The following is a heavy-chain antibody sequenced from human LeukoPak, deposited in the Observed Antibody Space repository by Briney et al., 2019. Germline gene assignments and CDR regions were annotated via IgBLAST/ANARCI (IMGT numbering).Heavy chain of an antibody. D-gene: IGHD2-2*02. CDR2: ISAYNGNT. V-gene: IGHV1-18*01. CDR1: GYTFTSYG. CDR3: ARDSLRGIVVVPAAIQGYNWFDP. J-gene: IGHJ5*02. Sequence: GASVKVSCKASGYTFTSYGISWVRQAPGQGLEWMGWISAYNGNTNYAQKLQGRVTMTTDTSTSTAYMELRSLRSDDTAVYYCARDSLRGIVVVPAAIQGYNWFDPWGQGTLVTVSS.